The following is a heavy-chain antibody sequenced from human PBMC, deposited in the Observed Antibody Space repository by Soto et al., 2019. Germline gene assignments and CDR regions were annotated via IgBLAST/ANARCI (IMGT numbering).Heavy chain of an antibody. CDR1: GFTFSSYD. D-gene: IGHD3-22*01. J-gene: IGHJ4*02. CDR3: ARAIGPTLFDY. Sequence: EVQLVESGGGLVQPGRSLRLSCSASGFTFSSYDMHWVRQGPGKGLEWVSAIGTAGDTNYAGSVKGRFTIARENGKNCLYLQRNSLRAGDTAIYFCARAIGPTLFDYWGQGTLVTVSS. V-gene: IGHV3-13*04. CDR2: IGTAGDT.